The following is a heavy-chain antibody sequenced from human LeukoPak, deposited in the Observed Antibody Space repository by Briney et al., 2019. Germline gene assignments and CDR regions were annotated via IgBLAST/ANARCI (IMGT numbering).Heavy chain of an antibody. D-gene: IGHD3-10*01. J-gene: IGHJ4*02. CDR1: GFTFSSYA. Sequence: GGSLRLSCAAPGFTFSSYAMSWVRQAPGKGLEWVSAISGSGGSTYYADSVKGRFTISRDNSKNTLYLQMNSLRAEDTAVYYCAKDPNYYGSGGDYWGQGTLVTVSS. CDR2: ISGSGGST. V-gene: IGHV3-23*01. CDR3: AKDPNYYGSGGDY.